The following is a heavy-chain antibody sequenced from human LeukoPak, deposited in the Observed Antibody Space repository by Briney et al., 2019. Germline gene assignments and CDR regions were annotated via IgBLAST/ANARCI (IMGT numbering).Heavy chain of an antibody. V-gene: IGHV4-30-2*01. CDR2: IYHSGST. Sequence: SETLSLTCAVSGGSISSGGYSWRWIRQPPGKGLEWIGYIYHSGSTYYNPSLKSRVTISVDRSKNQFSLKLSSVTAADTAVYYCARATPLTVTKFIRLGSNWFDPWGQGTLVTVSS. J-gene: IGHJ5*02. CDR3: ARATPLTVTKFIRLGSNWFDP. CDR1: GGSISSGGYS. D-gene: IGHD4-4*01.